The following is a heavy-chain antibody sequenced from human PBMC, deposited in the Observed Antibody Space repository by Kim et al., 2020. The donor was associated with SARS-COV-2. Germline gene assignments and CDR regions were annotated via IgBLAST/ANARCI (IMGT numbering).Heavy chain of an antibody. Sequence: GGSLRLSCAASGFTFSSYAMSWVRQAPGKGLEWVSAISGSGGSTYYADSVKGRFTISRDNSKNTLYLQMNSLRAEDTAVYYCAKGSYYDSSGYFTPKPRAAFHLDYWGQGTLVTVSS. V-gene: IGHV3-23*01. CDR3: AKGSYYDSSGYFTPKPRAAFHLDY. CDR1: GFTFSSYA. D-gene: IGHD3-22*01. J-gene: IGHJ4*02. CDR2: ISGSGGST.